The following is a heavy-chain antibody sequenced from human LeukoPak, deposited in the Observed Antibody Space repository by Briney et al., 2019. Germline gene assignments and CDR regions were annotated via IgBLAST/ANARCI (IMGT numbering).Heavy chain of an antibody. Sequence: PGGSLRLSCAASGFTFSDHYMDWVRQAPGKELEWVGRTRNKANSYTTEYAASVKGRFTISRDDSKNSLYLQMNSLKTEDTAVYYCARERYYDSSGYYPYYFDYWGQGTLVTVSS. D-gene: IGHD3-22*01. CDR2: TRNKANSYTT. CDR1: GFTFSDHY. J-gene: IGHJ4*02. CDR3: ARERYYDSSGYYPYYFDY. V-gene: IGHV3-72*01.